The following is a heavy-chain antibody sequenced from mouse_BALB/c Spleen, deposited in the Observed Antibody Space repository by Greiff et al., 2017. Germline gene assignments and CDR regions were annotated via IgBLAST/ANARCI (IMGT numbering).Heavy chain of an antibody. Sequence: QVQLKQSGAELARPGASVKMSCKASGYTFTSYTMHWVKQRPGQGLEWIGYINPSSGYTNYNQKFKDKATLTADKSSSTAYMQLSSLTSEDSAVYYCAREGTAGAMDYWGQGTSGTVSS. CDR2: INPSSGYT. J-gene: IGHJ4*01. CDR3: AREGTAGAMDY. CDR1: GYTFTSYT. V-gene: IGHV1-4*01. D-gene: IGHD1-2*01.